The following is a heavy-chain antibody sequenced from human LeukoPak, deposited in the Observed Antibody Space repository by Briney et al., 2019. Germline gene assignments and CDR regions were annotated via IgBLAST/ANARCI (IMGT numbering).Heavy chain of an antibody. D-gene: IGHD2-21*02. J-gene: IGHJ4*02. V-gene: IGHV1-24*01. CDR2: FDPEDGET. CDR3: ATVRRYCGGDCTLGYYFDY. Sequence: ASVKVSCKVSGYTLTELSMNWVRQAPGKGLEWMGGFDPEDGETIYAQKFQGRVTMTEDTSTDTAYMELSSLRSEDTAVYYCATVRRYCGGDCTLGYYFDYWGQRTLVTVSS. CDR1: GYTLTELS.